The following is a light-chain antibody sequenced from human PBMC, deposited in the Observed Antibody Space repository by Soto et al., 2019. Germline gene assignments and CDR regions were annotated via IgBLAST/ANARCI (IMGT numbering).Light chain of an antibody. CDR1: QGIRND. J-gene: IGKJ3*01. CDR2: AAS. CDR3: LQKYFNPFT. Sequence: AIQMTQSPSSLSASVGDRVTITCRASQGIRNDLDWFQQKPVKAPKLLIYAASNLQSGVPARFSGSGSGTDFTLTISSLQPEDFATYDCLQKYFNPFTFGPGTKVDIK. V-gene: IGKV1-6*01.